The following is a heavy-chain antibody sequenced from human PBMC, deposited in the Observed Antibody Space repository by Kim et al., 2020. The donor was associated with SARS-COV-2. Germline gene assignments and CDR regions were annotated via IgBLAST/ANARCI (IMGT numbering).Heavy chain of an antibody. D-gene: IGHD6-6*01. CDR1: GGSISSYY. V-gene: IGHV4-4*07. CDR3: ARMRQLVPEENYYYYYYMDV. CDR2: IYTSGST. Sequence: SETLSLTCTVSGGSISSYYWSWIRQPAGKGLEWIGRIYTSGSTNYNPSLKSRVTMSVDTSKNQFSLKLSSVTAADTAVYYCARMRQLVPEENYYYYYYMDVWGKGTTVTVSS. J-gene: IGHJ6*03.